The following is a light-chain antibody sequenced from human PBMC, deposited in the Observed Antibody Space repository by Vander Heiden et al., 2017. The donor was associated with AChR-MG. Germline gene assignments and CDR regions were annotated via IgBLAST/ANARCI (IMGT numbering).Light chain of an antibody. Sequence: EIVLTQSPATLSLSPGERATLSCGASQSVSSSYLAWYQQKPGLAPRLLIYDASTRATGIPDFTLTISRLEPEDFAVYYCQQEGSSPWTFGQGTKVEIK. CDR1: QSVSSSY. V-gene: IGKV3D-20*01. CDR2: DAS. CDR3: QQEGSSPWT. J-gene: IGKJ1*01.